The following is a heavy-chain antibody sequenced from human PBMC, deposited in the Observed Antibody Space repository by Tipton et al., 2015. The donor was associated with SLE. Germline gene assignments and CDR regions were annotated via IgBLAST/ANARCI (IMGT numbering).Heavy chain of an antibody. J-gene: IGHJ4*02. CDR1: GYSISSFYY. CDR3: ARDCTSSTCSYPFDY. Sequence: TLSLTCTVSGYSISSFYYWGWIRRPPGKGLEWIGCIYSGGKTLSNPSLKSRLSISMDGPNNQFSLKLTSVTAADTGVYYCARDCTSSTCSYPFDYWGQGTLVTVSS. D-gene: IGHD2/OR15-2a*01. V-gene: IGHV4-38-2*02. CDR2: IYSGGKT.